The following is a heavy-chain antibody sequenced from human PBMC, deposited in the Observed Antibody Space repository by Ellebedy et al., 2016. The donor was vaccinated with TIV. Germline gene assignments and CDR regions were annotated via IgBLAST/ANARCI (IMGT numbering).Heavy chain of an antibody. CDR3: ARNSGGSGPNWFGP. CDR2: ISATYDYT. V-gene: IGHV3-21*01. D-gene: IGHD2-15*01. Sequence: GGSLRLXCAASGFTLSTYTMNWVRQTPAKGLEWVSSISATYDYTYYADSVRGRFTISRDNAKNSMYLQMNSLRVDDTAVYYCARNSGGSGPNWFGPWGQGTLVSVSS. J-gene: IGHJ5*02. CDR1: GFTLSTYT.